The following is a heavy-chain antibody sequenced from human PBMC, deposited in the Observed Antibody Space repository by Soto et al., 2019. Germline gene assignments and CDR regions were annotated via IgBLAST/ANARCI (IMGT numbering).Heavy chain of an antibody. CDR3: AKDLDDGGRYWYFDL. J-gene: IGHJ2*01. CDR1: GYTFTHYG. D-gene: IGHD4-17*01. V-gene: IGHV1-18*01. Sequence: HVQLVQSGAEVKKPGASVKVSCRASGYTFTHYGITWVRQAPGQGLEWLGWINPDNGGKHTVQRLHGRLTLTTDRSTTTAYMELRSLIYDDTAVYYCAKDLDDGGRYWYFDLWGRGTLVTVSS. CDR2: INPDNGGK.